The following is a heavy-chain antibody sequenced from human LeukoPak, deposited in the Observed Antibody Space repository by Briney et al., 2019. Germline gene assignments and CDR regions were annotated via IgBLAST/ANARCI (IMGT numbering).Heavy chain of an antibody. Sequence: SVKVSCKASGGTFSSYAISWVRQAPGQGLEWMGRIIPILGIANYAQKFQGRVTITADKSTSTAYMELSSLRSEDTAVYYCARDDAVIAAAGWGIDIWGQGTMVTVSS. D-gene: IGHD6-13*01. CDR2: IIPILGIA. V-gene: IGHV1-69*04. J-gene: IGHJ3*02. CDR3: ARDDAVIAAAGWGIDI. CDR1: GGTFSSYA.